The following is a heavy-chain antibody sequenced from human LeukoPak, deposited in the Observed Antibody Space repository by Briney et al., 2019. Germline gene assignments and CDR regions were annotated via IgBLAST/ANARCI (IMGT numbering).Heavy chain of an antibody. J-gene: IGHJ2*01. CDR1: GGTFSSYA. CDR3: ARGTYYYDSSGYSAFDL. D-gene: IGHD3-22*01. CDR2: IIPIFGTA. Sequence: ASVKVSCKASGGTFSSYAISWVRQAPGQGLEWMGGIIPIFGTANYAQKFQGRATITTDESTSTAHMELSSLRSEDTAVYYCARGTYYYDSSGYSAFDLRGRGTLVTVSS. V-gene: IGHV1-69*05.